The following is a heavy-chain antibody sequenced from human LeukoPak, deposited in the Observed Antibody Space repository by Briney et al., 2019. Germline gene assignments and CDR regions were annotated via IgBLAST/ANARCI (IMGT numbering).Heavy chain of an antibody. J-gene: IGHJ4*02. Sequence: SETLSLTCTVSGGSISSYYWSWIRQPPGKGLEWIGDIYYSGSTKYNPSLKKRVTISVDTSKNQFSLKLRSVTAADTAVYYCARFDSSGYYCPYWGQGTLVTVSS. CDR1: GGSISSYY. V-gene: IGHV4-59*01. CDR2: IYYSGST. D-gene: IGHD3-22*01. CDR3: ARFDSSGYYCPY.